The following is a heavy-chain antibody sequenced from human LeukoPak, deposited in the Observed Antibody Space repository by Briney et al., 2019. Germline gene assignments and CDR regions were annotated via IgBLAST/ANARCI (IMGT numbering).Heavy chain of an antibody. J-gene: IGHJ6*03. CDR1: GFTFSSYA. CDR3: ANCPGVAATLGYYYYMDV. D-gene: IGHD2-15*01. Sequence: GGSLILSCAASGFTFSSYAMSWVRQAPGKGLEWVSAISGSGGSTYYADSVKGRFTISRDNSKNTLYLQMNSLRAEDTAVYYCANCPGVAATLGYYYYMDVWGKGTTVTVSS. CDR2: ISGSGGST. V-gene: IGHV3-23*01.